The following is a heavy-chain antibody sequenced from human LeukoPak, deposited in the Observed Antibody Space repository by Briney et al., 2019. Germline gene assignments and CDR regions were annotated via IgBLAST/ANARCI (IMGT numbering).Heavy chain of an antibody. J-gene: IGHJ4*02. D-gene: IGHD1-14*01. CDR1: GFTFSSYS. CDR3: AKAGSVFDYFDY. V-gene: IGHV3-23*01. CDR2: ISGSGGST. Sequence: GGSLRLSCTASGFTFSSYSMNWVRQAPGKGLEWVSAISGSGGSTYYADSVKGRFTISRDNSKNTLYLQMNSLRAEDTAVYYCAKAGSVFDYFDYWGQGTLVTVSS.